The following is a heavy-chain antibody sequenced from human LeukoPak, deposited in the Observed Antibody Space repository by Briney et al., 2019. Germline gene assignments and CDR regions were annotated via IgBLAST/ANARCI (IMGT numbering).Heavy chain of an antibody. CDR1: GFTFSTYS. CDR2: ISSSNSYI. D-gene: IGHD1-7*01. V-gene: IGHV3-21*01. Sequence: GGSLRLSCAASGFTFSTYSMNWVRQAPGKGLEWVSSISSSNSYIYYADSMKGRLTISRGNAKNALYLQMNSLRAEDTAVYYCARGGLELDYWGQGTLVTVS. J-gene: IGHJ4*02. CDR3: ARGGLELDY.